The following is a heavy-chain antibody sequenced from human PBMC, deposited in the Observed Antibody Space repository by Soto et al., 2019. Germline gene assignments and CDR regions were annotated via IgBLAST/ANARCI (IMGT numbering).Heavy chain of an antibody. CDR2: IYPGDSDT. J-gene: IGHJ4*02. CDR3: ARTGANYDFWSGHWPSDPVGY. V-gene: IGHV5-51*01. Sequence: GESLKISCKGSGYSFTSYWIGWVRQMPGKGLEWMGIIYPGDSDTRYSPSFQGQVTISADKSISTAYLQWSSLKASDTAMYYCARTGANYDFWSGHWPSDPVGYWGQGTLVTVSS. D-gene: IGHD3-3*01. CDR1: GYSFTSYW.